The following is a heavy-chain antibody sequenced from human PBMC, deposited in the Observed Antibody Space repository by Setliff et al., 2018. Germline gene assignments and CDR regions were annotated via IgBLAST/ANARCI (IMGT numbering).Heavy chain of an antibody. D-gene: IGHD2-2*01. CDR1: GYIFTNYW. CDR3: TRHEDRNRCTSSSCYRENDAFDV. CDR2: IYPGDSDT. Sequence: GESLTISCKASGYIFTNYWIGWVRQMPGKGLEWMGVIYPGDSDTRYSPSFQGQVTISADKSINTAYLQWSSLKASDTAIYYCTRHEDRNRCTSSSCYRENDAFDVWGQGARGTVSS. J-gene: IGHJ3*01. V-gene: IGHV5-51*01.